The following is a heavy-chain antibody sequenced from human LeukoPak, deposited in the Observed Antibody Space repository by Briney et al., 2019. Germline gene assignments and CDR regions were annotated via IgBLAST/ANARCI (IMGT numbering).Heavy chain of an antibody. Sequence: GASVTVSRKASGYTFTSYYMHWVRQAPGQGLEWMGIINPSGGSTSYAQKFQGRVTMTRDTSTSTVYMELSSLRSEDTAVYYCAVQSAPYSGSQDAFDIWGQGTMVTVSS. V-gene: IGHV1-46*01. J-gene: IGHJ3*02. CDR2: INPSGGST. CDR1: GYTFTSYY. D-gene: IGHD1-26*01. CDR3: AVQSAPYSGSQDAFDI.